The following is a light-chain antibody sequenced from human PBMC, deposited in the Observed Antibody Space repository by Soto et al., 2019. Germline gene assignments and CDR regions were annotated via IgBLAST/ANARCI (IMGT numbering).Light chain of an antibody. V-gene: IGKV1-39*01. CDR2: AAS. Sequence: DIQMTQSPSSLSASVGDKVTITCRASQSISIYLNWYQQKPGKAPKLVIYAASSLQSGVPSRFSGSGSGTDFTLTISSLQPEDFATYYCQQSYSTPFTFGPGTKVDIK. CDR1: QSISIY. CDR3: QQSYSTPFT. J-gene: IGKJ3*01.